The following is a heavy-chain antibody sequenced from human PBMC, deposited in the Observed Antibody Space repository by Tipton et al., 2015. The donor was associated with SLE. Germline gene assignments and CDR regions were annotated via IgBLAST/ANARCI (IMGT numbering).Heavy chain of an antibody. CDR2: IYHSGST. CDR1: GGSFSGYY. CDR3: ARAGYSSSWYYLGYFQH. Sequence: TLSLTCAVYGGSFSGYYWGWIQQPPGKGLEWIGSIYHSGSTYYNPSLKSRVTISVDTSKNQFSLKLSSVTAADTAVYYCARAGYSSSWYYLGYFQHWGQGTLVTVSS. J-gene: IGHJ1*01. D-gene: IGHD6-13*01. V-gene: IGHV4-38-2*01.